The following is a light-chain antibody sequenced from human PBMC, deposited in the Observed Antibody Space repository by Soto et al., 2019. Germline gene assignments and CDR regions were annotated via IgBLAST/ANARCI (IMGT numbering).Light chain of an antibody. CDR3: QSYDSSLSGYV. Sequence: QSVLTQPPSVSGAPGQTVILSCSGSSSNIGAPYDVNWYRQLPGTAPKLLIYGNMNRPSGVPDRFSGSKSGTSASLAITGLQAEDEADYYCQSYDSSLSGYVFGTGTKVTVL. CDR2: GNM. V-gene: IGLV1-40*01. CDR1: SSNIGAPYD. J-gene: IGLJ1*01.